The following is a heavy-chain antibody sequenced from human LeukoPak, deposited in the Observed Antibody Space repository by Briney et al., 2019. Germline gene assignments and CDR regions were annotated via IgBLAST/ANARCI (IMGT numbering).Heavy chain of an antibody. Sequence: PGGSLRLSCAASGFTFSSYWMSWVRQAPGKGLEWVAVIWYDGSNKYYADSVKGRFTISRDNSKNTLYLQMNSLRAEDTAVYYCARTNYYDSSGYYYYYGMDVWGQGTTVTVSS. V-gene: IGHV3-33*08. CDR3: ARTNYYDSSGYYYYYGMDV. CDR1: GFTFSSYW. J-gene: IGHJ6*02. D-gene: IGHD3-22*01. CDR2: IWYDGSNK.